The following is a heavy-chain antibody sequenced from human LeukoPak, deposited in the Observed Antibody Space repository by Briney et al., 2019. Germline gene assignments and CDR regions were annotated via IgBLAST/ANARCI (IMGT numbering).Heavy chain of an antibody. CDR2: IVWDNDK. V-gene: IGHV2-70*11. J-gene: IGHJ4*02. CDR1: GFSLIPSGMS. D-gene: IGHD5-12*01. CDR3: ARIIVDIVAPTKFYFDY. Sequence: ESGPTLVNPTQTLTLTCTFSGFSLIPSGMSVSWIRQPQGKALEWLARIVWDNDKYYSTSLKTRLTISMDTPNNQVVLTMTKMDPVDTATYYCARIIVDIVAPTKFYFDYWSQGTLVTVSS.